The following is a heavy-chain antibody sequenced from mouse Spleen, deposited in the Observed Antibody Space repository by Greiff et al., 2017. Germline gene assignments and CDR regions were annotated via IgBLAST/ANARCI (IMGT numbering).Heavy chain of an antibody. V-gene: IGHV5-17*02. CDR3: ARSGRTDYYAMDY. Sequence: DVMLVESGGGLVQPGGSRKLSCAASGFTFSSFGMHWVRQAPEKGLEWVAYISSGSSTIYYADTVKGRFTISRDNTKNTLFLQMTSLRSEDTAMYYCARSGRTDYYAMDYWGQGTSVTVSS. J-gene: IGHJ4*01. CDR1: GFTFSSFG. D-gene: IGHD3-3*01. CDR2: ISSGSSTI.